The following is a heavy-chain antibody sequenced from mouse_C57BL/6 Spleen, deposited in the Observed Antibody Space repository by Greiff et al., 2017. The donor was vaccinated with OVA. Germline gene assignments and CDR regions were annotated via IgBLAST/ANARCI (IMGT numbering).Heavy chain of an antibody. V-gene: IGHV3-6*01. CDR1: GYSITSGYY. CDR3: AREGITTDLYYFDY. D-gene: IGHD1-1*01. Sequence: EVKLEESGPGLVKPSQSLSLTCSVTGYSITSGYYWNWIRQFPGNKLEWMGYISYDGSNNYNPSLKNRISITRDTSKNQFFLKLNSVTTEDTATYYCAREGITTDLYYFDYWGQGTTLTVSS. CDR2: ISYDGSN. J-gene: IGHJ2*01.